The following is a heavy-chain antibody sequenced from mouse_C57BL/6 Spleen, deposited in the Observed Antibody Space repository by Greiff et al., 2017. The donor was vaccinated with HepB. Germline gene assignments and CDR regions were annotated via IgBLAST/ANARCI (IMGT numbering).Heavy chain of an antibody. V-gene: IGHV1-42*01. J-gene: IGHJ2*01. CDR3: ARVDDYPFDY. CDR2: INPSTGGT. CDR1: GYSFTGYY. D-gene: IGHD2-4*01. Sequence: EVQLVESGPELVKPGASVKISCKASGYSFTGYYMNWVKQSPEKSLEWIGEINPSTGGTIYNQKFKAKATLTVDKSSSTAYMQLKSLTSEDSAVYYCARVDDYPFDYWGQGTTLTVSS.